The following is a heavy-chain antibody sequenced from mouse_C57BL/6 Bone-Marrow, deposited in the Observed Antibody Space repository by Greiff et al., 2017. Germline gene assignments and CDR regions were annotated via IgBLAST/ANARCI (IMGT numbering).Heavy chain of an antibody. D-gene: IGHD2-5*01. V-gene: IGHV1-64*01. CDR3: ARSRELSRSNLFAY. CDR2: IHPNSGST. J-gene: IGHJ3*01. CDR1: GYTFTSYW. Sequence: VQLQQSGAELVKPGASVKLSCKASGYTFTSYWMHWVKQRPGQGLEWIGMIHPNSGSTNYNEKFKSKATLTVDKSSSTAYMQLSSLTSEDSAVYYCARSRELSRSNLFAYWGQGTLVTVSA.